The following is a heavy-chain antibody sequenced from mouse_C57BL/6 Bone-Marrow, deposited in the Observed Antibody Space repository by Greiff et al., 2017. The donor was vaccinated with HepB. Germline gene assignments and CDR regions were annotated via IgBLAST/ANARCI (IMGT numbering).Heavy chain of an antibody. CDR1: GYTFTSYW. CDR3: ARTPHYYGSSYGYFDV. D-gene: IGHD1-1*01. CDR2: IDPSDSET. Sequence: QVQLQQPGAELVRPGSSVKLSCKASGYTFTSYWMHWVKQRPIQGLEWIGNIDPSDSETHYNQKFKDKATLTVDKSSRTAYMQLSSLTSEDSAVYYCARTPHYYGSSYGYFDVWGTGTTVTVSS. J-gene: IGHJ1*03. V-gene: IGHV1-52*01.